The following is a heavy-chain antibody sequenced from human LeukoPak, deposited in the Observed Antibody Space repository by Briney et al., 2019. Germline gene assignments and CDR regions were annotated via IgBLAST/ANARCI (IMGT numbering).Heavy chain of an antibody. D-gene: IGHD3-9*01. J-gene: IGHJ4*02. CDR2: ISAYNGNT. CDR3: AADILPPHTHDY. Sequence: ASVKVSCKASGYTFTSYGISWVRQAPGQGLEWMGWISAYNGNTNYAQKLQGRVTMTTDTSTSTAYMELRSLRSDDTAVYYCAADILPPHTHDYWGQGTLVTVSS. V-gene: IGHV1-18*01. CDR1: GYTFTSYG.